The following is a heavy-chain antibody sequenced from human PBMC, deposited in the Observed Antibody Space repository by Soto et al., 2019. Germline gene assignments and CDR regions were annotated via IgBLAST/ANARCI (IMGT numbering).Heavy chain of an antibody. CDR3: AKDYGDNYDFWSGYYMN. J-gene: IGHJ4*02. D-gene: IGHD3-3*01. V-gene: IGHV3-30-3*01. CDR1: GFTFSSYA. Sequence: GGSLRLSCAASGFTFSSYAMHWVRQAPGKGLEWVALISYDGSDKDYADSVKGRFTISRDNSKNTLYLQMNSLRAEDTAVYYCAKDYGDNYDFWSGYYMNWGQGTLVTVSS. CDR2: ISYDGSDK.